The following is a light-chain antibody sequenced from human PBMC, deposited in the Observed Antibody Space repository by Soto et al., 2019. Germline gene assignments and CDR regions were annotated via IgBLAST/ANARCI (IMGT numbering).Light chain of an antibody. J-gene: IGKJ4*01. CDR1: QSIASNY. CDR2: GAS. V-gene: IGKV3-20*01. Sequence: EIVLTQSPGTLSLSPGERATLSCRPSQSIASNYLAWYRQKPGQAPRLLIYGASTRATGTPDRFSGSGSGTDITLTISRLEPGDFAVYYCQQYGDFTSTCGGGTKVEIK. CDR3: QQYGDFTST.